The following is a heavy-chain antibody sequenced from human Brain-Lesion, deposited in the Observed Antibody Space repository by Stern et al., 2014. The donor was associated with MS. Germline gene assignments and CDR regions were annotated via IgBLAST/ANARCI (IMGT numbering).Heavy chain of an antibody. V-gene: IGHV4-61*02. Sequence: QVQLQESGPGLVKPSQTLSLSCTVSGGSISSGGYYWSWIRQPAGKGLEWIGRIFNSGSPSYNPSLKSRVTISIDTSKNQFSRRLNSMTAADTAVYYCARGRVVPGFQYYATDVWGQGTTVIVSS. D-gene: IGHD2-2*01. CDR2: IFNSGSP. CDR1: GGSISSGGYY. J-gene: IGHJ6*02. CDR3: ARGRVVPGFQYYATDV.